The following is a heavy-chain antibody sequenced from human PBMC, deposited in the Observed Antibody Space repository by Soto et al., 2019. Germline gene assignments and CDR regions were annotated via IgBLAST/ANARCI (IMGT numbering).Heavy chain of an antibody. J-gene: IGHJ4*02. D-gene: IGHD7-27*01. CDR1: GYTFSKFF. CDR2: VHPGSGSA. Sequence: ASVKVSCKASGYTFSKFFIHWVRQAPGQGLEWLGFVHPGSGSANYAQKFQGRVSMTRDTSMSTVYLELSRLRSEDTAMYYCARDSEGTSPLTHYWGQGTLVTVSS. CDR3: ARDSEGTSPLTHY. V-gene: IGHV1-46*01.